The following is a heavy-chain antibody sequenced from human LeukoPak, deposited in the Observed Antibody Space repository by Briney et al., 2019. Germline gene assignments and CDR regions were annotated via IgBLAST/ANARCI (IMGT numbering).Heavy chain of an antibody. Sequence: QSGGSLRLSCAASGFTFSSYVMHWVRQAPGKGLEWVAVISYDGSNKYYADSVKGRFTISRDNSKNTLYLQMNSLRAEDTAVYYCAKEVAYSYGSDAFDIWGQGTMVTVSS. D-gene: IGHD5-18*01. CDR3: AKEVAYSYGSDAFDI. CDR2: ISYDGSNK. J-gene: IGHJ3*02. V-gene: IGHV3-30*18. CDR1: GFTFSSYV.